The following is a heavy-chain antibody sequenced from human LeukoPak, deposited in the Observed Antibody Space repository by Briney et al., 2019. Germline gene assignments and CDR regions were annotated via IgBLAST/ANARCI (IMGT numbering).Heavy chain of an antibody. D-gene: IGHD1-26*01. CDR1: GGSITSTNW. CDR2: ISLTGRT. CDR3: TRESGPYCPFGY. J-gene: IGHJ4*02. Sequence: SETLSLTCGVSGGSITSTNWWSWVRQPPGQGPEWIGEISLTGRTNYNPSLIGRVIMSLDEPRNQLSLTLTSVSAADTSMYYCTRESGPYCPFGYWGQGTLVVVPS. V-gene: IGHV4-4*02.